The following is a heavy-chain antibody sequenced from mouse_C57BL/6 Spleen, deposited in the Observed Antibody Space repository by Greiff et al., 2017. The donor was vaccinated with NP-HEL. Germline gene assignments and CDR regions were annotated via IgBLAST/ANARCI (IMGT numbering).Heavy chain of an antibody. Sequence: VQLQQSGPELVKPGASVKISCKASGYTFTDYYMNWVKQSHGKSLEWIGDINPNNGGTSYNQKFKGKATLTVDKSSSTAYMELRSLTSEDSAVYYCARTLYYYGSSYDYAMDYWGQGTSVTVSS. CDR2: INPNNGGT. J-gene: IGHJ4*01. V-gene: IGHV1-26*01. CDR1: GYTFTDYY. CDR3: ARTLYYYGSSYDYAMDY. D-gene: IGHD1-1*01.